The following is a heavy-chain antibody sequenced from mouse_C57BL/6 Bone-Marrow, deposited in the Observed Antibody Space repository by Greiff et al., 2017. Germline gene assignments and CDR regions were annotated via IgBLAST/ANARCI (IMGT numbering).Heavy chain of an antibody. CDR1: GYAFSSSW. D-gene: IGHD1-1*01. Sequence: QVQLKESGPELVKPGASVKISCKASGYAFSSSWMNWVKQRPGQGLEWIGRIYPGDGDTYYNGKFKGKDTLTADKSSSTAYMQLSSLTSEDSVVYFCARDNYYGSKGYWGQGTTLTGSS. CDR3: ARDNYYGSKGY. CDR2: IYPGDGDT. V-gene: IGHV1-82*01. J-gene: IGHJ2*01.